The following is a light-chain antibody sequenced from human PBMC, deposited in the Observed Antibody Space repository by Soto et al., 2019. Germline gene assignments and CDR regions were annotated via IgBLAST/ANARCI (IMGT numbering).Light chain of an antibody. CDR1: SGSVSTNHY. CDR2: STS. Sequence: QTVVTQEPSFSVSPGGTVTLTYGLSSGSVSTNHYPSWYQQTPGQAPRTLIYSTSTRSSGVPDRFSGSILGNKAALTITGAQADDECDYYCVLYMGSGISVFGGGTKLTVL. CDR3: VLYMGSGISV. J-gene: IGLJ2*01. V-gene: IGLV8-61*01.